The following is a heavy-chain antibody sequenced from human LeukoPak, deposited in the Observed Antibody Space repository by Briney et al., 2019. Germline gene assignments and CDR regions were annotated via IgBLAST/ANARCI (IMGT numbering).Heavy chain of an antibody. CDR2: ISSSSSYI. D-gene: IGHD4-23*01. V-gene: IGHV3-21*01. CDR1: GFTFSSYS. CDR3: ARGRDYGGKRSPFDY. Sequence: GGSLRLSCAASGFTFSSYSMNWVRQAPGKGLEWVSSISSSSSYIHYADSVKGRFTISRDNAKNSLYLQMNSLRAEDTAVYYCARGRDYGGKRSPFDYWGQGTLVTVSS. J-gene: IGHJ4*02.